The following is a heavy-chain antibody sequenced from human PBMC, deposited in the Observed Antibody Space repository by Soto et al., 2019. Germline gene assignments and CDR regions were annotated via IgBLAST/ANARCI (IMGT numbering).Heavy chain of an antibody. Sequence: SETLSLTCTVSGGSISSSSYYWGWIRQPPGKGLEWIGSIYYSGSTYYNPSLKSRVTISVDTSKNQFSLKLSSVTAADTAVYYCARDYDSSGKWGQGTLVTVSS. J-gene: IGHJ4*02. CDR2: IYYSGST. V-gene: IGHV4-39*01. D-gene: IGHD3-22*01. CDR1: GGSISSSSYY. CDR3: ARDYDSSGK.